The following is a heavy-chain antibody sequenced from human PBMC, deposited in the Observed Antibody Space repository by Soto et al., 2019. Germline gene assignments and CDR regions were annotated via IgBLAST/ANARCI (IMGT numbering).Heavy chain of an antibody. D-gene: IGHD3-16*01. J-gene: IGHJ6*02. CDR1: GYIFVNYG. CDR2: ISSYTGNT. Sequence: QVQLVQSGDEVKKPGASVKVSCKASGYIFVNYGIAWVRQAPGQGLEWMGWISSYTGNTHSASKVHGRLTMTTDTSTSTAYMDQGSLTSDDTAVYYCVMVDNYVTPTPQDVWGQGTTVTVSS. CDR3: VMVDNYVTPTPQDV. V-gene: IGHV1-18*01.